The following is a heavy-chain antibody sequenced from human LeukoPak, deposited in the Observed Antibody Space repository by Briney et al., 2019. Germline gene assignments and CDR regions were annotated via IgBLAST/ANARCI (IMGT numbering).Heavy chain of an antibody. CDR1: GGSISSYY. CDR2: IYSSGST. J-gene: IGHJ4*02. CDR3: ARDLIVPDAMTGSGSYSTDY. D-gene: IGHD3-10*01. V-gene: IGHV4-4*07. Sequence: KPSETLSLTCTVSGGSISSYYWSWIRQLAGKGLECIGRIYSSGSTNYNPSLKSRVTMSVDTSKNQFSLKLSSVTAADTAVYYCARDLIVPDAMTGSGSYSTDYWGQGTLATVSS.